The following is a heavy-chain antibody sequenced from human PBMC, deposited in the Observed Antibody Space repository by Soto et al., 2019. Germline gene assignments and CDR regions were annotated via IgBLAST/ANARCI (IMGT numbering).Heavy chain of an antibody. D-gene: IGHD6-19*01. CDR1: GYTFTSYD. CDR3: ARGWAVADPFDY. V-gene: IGHV1-8*01. Sequence: RASVKVSCKASGYTFTSYDINWVRQATGQGLEWMGWMNPNSGNTGYAQKFQGRVTMTRNTSISTAYMELSSLRSEDTAVYYCARGWAVADPFDYWGQGTLVTVSS. J-gene: IGHJ4*02. CDR2: MNPNSGNT.